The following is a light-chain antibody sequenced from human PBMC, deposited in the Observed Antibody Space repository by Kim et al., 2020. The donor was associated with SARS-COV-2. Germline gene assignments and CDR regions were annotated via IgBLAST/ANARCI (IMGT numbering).Light chain of an antibody. CDR1: QSVLWTNNKDC. J-gene: IGKJ4*01. V-gene: IGKV4-1*01. Sequence: IVMTQSPDSLAVSLGERATINCRSSQSVLWTNNKDCIAWYQQKPGQPPKLLISWASTRESGVADRFSGGGSGTDFTLTINTLQAEDVAVYHCQQYLGPPLAFGGGTKLEI. CDR3: QQYLGPPLA. CDR2: WAS.